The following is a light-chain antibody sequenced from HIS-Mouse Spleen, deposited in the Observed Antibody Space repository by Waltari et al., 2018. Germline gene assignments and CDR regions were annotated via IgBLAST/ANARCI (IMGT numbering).Light chain of an antibody. V-gene: IGKV4-1*01. J-gene: IGKJ3*01. CDR3: QQYYSTPPFT. CDR2: WAS. CDR1: QSVLYSSNNKNY. Sequence: DIVMTQSPDSLAVSLGERATINCKSSQSVLYSSNNKNYLAWYQQKPGQPPKLPIYWASSRESGVPDRFSGSGSGTDFNLTFSSLQAKDVAVYYCQQYYSTPPFTFGPGTKVDIK.